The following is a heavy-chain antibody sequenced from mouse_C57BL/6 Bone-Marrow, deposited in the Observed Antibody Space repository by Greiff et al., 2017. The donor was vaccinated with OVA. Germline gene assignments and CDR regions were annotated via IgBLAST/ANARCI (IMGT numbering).Heavy chain of an antibody. CDR2: IDPSDSYT. D-gene: IGHD2-5*01. CDR1: GYTFTSYW. Sequence: QVQLKQPGAELVRPGTSVKLSCKASGYTFTSYWMHWVKQRPGQGLEWIGVIDPSDSYTNYNQKFKGKATLTVDTSSSTAYMQLSSLTSEDSAVYYCARRGYSNYSAWFAYWGQGTLVTVSA. CDR3: ARRGYSNYSAWFAY. V-gene: IGHV1-59*01. J-gene: IGHJ3*01.